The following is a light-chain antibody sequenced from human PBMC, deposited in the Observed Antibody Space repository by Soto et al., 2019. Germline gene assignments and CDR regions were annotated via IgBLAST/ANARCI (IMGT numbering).Light chain of an antibody. CDR1: QNINTW. CDR2: DAS. CDR3: QQYNSWT. V-gene: IGKV1-5*01. J-gene: IGKJ1*01. Sequence: DIHMTQSPSTLSASVGDRVTITCRASQNINTWLVWYQQKPGKAPNLLIYDASTSEGGVPSRFSGSGSGTQFTLTISGLQPDDSATYYCQQYNSWTFGQGTKVEIK.